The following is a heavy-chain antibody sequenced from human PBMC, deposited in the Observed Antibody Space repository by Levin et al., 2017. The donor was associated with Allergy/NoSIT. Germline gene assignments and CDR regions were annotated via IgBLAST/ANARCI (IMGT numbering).Heavy chain of an antibody. CDR3: ARFMSSTNTFDY. CDR1: GFTFSSYW. CDR2: IKQLGSEK. D-gene: IGHD5/OR15-5a*01. J-gene: IGHJ4*02. V-gene: IGHV3-7*01. Sequence: SFAASGFTFSSYWMSWVRQAPGKGLEWVASIKQLGSEKYYVDSVKGRFTISRDNAKNSLYLQMSSLRVEDTAVYYCARFMSSTNTFDYWGQGTLVTVSS.